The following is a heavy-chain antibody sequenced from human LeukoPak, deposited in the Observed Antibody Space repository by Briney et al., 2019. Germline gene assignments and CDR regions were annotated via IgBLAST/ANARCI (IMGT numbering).Heavy chain of an antibody. Sequence: PGGSLRLSCAASGFTFSSYAMHWVRQAPGKGLEWVAVISYDGSNKYYADSVKGRFTISRDNSKNTLYLQMNSLRAEDTAVYYCARGGGWFGESQPLHYWGQGTLVTVSS. V-gene: IGHV3-30*04. CDR2: ISYDGSNK. CDR3: ARGGGWFGESQPLHY. D-gene: IGHD3-10*01. CDR1: GFTFSSYA. J-gene: IGHJ4*02.